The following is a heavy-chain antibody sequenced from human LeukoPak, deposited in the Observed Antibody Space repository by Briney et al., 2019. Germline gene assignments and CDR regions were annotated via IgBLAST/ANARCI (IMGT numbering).Heavy chain of an antibody. CDR2: INTNTGNP. CDR1: GYTFTSYG. CDR3: ARSVNLPWWLVPGPPRTPLDV. D-gene: IGHD6-19*01. J-gene: IGHJ6*04. V-gene: IGHV7-4-1*02. Sequence: ASVKVSCKASGYTFTSYGISWVRQAPGQGLEWMGWINTNTGNPTYAQGFTGRFVFSLDTSVSTAYLQISSLKAEDTAVYYCARSVNLPWWLVPGPPRTPLDVWGKGTTVTVSS.